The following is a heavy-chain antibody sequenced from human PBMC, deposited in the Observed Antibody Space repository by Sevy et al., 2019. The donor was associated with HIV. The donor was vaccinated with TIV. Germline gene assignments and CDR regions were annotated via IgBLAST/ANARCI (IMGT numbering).Heavy chain of an antibody. CDR3: AKDGLPTFRRYFDY. CDR1: GFTFSSYA. Sequence: GGSLRLSCAASGFTFSSYAMSWVRQAPGKGLEWVSAISGSGGSTYYADSVKGRFTSSGDNSKNTLYLQMNSLRAEDAGVYYGAKDGLPTFRRYFDYWGQGTLVTVSS. J-gene: IGHJ4*02. CDR2: ISGSGGST. V-gene: IGHV3-23*01.